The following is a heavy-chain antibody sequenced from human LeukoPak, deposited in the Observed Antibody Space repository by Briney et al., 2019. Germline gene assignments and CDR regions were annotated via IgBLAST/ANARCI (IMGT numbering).Heavy chain of an antibody. CDR3: ARVAYSSGWYPNYYYYYMDV. D-gene: IGHD6-19*01. CDR2: IYHSGST. V-gene: IGHV4-38-2*02. Sequence: SETLSLTCTVSGYSISSGYYWGWIRQPPGKGLEWIGSIYHSGSTYYNPSLKSRVTISVDTSKNQFSLKLSSVTAADTAVYYCARVAYSSGWYPNYYYYYMDVWGKGTTVTVSS. CDR1: GYSISSGYY. J-gene: IGHJ6*03.